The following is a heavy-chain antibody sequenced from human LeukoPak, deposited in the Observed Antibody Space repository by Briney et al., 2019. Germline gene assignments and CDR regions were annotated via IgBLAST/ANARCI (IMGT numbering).Heavy chain of an antibody. D-gene: IGHD2-8*01. J-gene: IGHJ5*02. CDR2: IYYSGST. V-gene: IGHV4-31*03. CDR1: GGSISSGGYY. CDR3: ARLYGATSWFDP. Sequence: SQTLSLTCTVSGGSISSGGYYWSWIRQHPGKGLEWIGYIYYSGSTYYNPSLKSRVTISVDTSKNQFSLKLSSVTAADTAVHYCARLYGATSWFDPWDQGTLVTVSS.